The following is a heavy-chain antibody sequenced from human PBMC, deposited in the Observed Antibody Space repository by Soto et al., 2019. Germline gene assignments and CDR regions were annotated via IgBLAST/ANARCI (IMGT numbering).Heavy chain of an antibody. D-gene: IGHD6-13*01. V-gene: IGHV4-4*07. J-gene: IGHJ4*02. Sequence: QVQLQESGPGLVKPSETLSLTCTVSGGSISSFYWSWIRQPAGKGLEWIGRIYSGGRNIYNPSLKRRVTMSVDTSKNQFSLRLSSVTAADPAMYYCARGSSRWDHWGQGTLVTVSS. CDR1: GGSISSFY. CDR2: IYSGGRN. CDR3: ARGSSRWDH.